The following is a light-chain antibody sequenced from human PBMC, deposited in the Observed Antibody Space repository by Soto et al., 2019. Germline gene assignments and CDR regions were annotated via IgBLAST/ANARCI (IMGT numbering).Light chain of an antibody. CDR2: DAS. CDR1: QSVRSRY. CDR3: QQYGDSPYT. V-gene: IGKV3-20*01. J-gene: IGKJ2*01. Sequence: EFVVTQSPGTLSLSLGERATLSCRTSQSVRSRYLAWYQQKPSQAPTLLIYDASSRPGGIPDRFIGSGSGTDFTLTISRLEPEDFAVYYCQQYGDSPYTFGQGTKLEIK.